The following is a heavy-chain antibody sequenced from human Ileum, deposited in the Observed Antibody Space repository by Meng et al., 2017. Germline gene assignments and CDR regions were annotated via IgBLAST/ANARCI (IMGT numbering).Heavy chain of an antibody. J-gene: IGHJ5*02. V-gene: IGHV4-59*01. CDR3: ARTARVFDP. Sequence: QVQLQESGPGLVKPSETLSLPCTVSGASISAYYWSWIRQPPGKGLECIGYIFYNGDINYNPSLKSRVTISLDTSKSQISLKLTSVTAADTAVYYCARTARVFDPWGQGTLVTVSS. CDR1: GASISAYY. CDR2: IFYNGDI.